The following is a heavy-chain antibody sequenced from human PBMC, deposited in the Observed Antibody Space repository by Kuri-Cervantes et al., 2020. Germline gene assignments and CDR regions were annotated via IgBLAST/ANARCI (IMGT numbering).Heavy chain of an antibody. CDR1: GFTFSSYW. V-gene: IGHV3-21*01. D-gene: IGHD4-17*01. CDR3: AREGDYGDYVYYYGMDV. J-gene: IGHJ6*02. Sequence: GESLKISCAASGFTFSSYWMSWVRQAPGKGLEWVSSISSSSSYIYYADSVKGRFTISRDNSKNTLYLQMNSLRAEDTAVYYCAREGDYGDYVYYYGMDVWGQGTTVTVSS. CDR2: ISSSSSYI.